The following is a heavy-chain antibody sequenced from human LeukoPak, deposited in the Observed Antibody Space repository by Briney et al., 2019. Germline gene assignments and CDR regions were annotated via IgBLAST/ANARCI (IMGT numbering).Heavy chain of an antibody. Sequence: SETLSLTCAVYGGSLSGYYWSWIRQPPGKGLEWIGEINHSGSTNYNPSLKSRVTISVDTSKNQFSLKLSSVTAADTAVYYCASPKGDYGDYYFDYWGQGTLVTVSS. D-gene: IGHD4-17*01. CDR3: ASPKGDYGDYYFDY. CDR2: INHSGST. CDR1: GGSLSGYY. V-gene: IGHV4-34*01. J-gene: IGHJ4*02.